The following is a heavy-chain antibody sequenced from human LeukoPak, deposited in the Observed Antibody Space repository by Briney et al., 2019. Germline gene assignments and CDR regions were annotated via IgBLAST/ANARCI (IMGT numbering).Heavy chain of an antibody. CDR2: IHPGTGDP. V-gene: IGHV1-2*02. CDR1: GHKFTDYY. CDR3: ARNYGSGDFDL. Sequence: GASVKVSCKASGHKFTDYYLHWVRQAPGQGLEWMGWIHPGTGDPNYAQKFQGRVTVTRDTSISTAYLELSGLKSDDTAVYYCARNYGSGDFDLWGQGTLVTVSS. D-gene: IGHD3-10*01. J-gene: IGHJ4*02.